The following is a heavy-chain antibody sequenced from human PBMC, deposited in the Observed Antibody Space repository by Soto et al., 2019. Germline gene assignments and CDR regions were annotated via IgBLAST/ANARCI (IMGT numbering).Heavy chain of an antibody. V-gene: IGHV3-23*01. CDR2: ISRSGDTT. CDR1: GFTFSTFA. J-gene: IGHJ4*02. D-gene: IGHD1-1*01. CDR3: ANEGQFNWFLDN. Sequence: EVQLLESGGDLVQPGGSLRLSCAASGFTFSTFAMSWVRQAPGRGLEWVSSISRSGDTTYYVDSVKGRFTISRDSSKNTLYLFMHSLRAEDTAVYYCANEGQFNWFLDNWGQGTLVTVSS.